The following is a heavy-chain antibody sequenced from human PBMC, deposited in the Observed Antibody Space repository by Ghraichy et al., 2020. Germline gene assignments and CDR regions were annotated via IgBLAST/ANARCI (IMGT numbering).Heavy chain of an antibody. V-gene: IGHV4-61*01. J-gene: IGHJ5*02. CDR3: ARVRVVVAAFDP. CDR2: IYYSGST. CDR1: GGSVSSGSYY. Sequence: SETLSLTCTVSGGSVSSGSYYWSWIRQPPGKGLEWIGYIYYSGSTNYNPSLKSRVTISVDTSKNQFSLKLSSLTAADTAVYYCARVRVVVAAFDPWGQGTLVTVSS. D-gene: IGHD2-15*01.